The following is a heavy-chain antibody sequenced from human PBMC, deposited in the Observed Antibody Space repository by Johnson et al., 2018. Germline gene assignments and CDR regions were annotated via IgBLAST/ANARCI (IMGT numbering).Heavy chain of an antibody. J-gene: IGHJ3*02. CDR3: TRDAYRGGYLGRGAFDI. Sequence: VQLLESGGGVVQPGRSLRLSCAASGFTFSSYGMHWVRQAPGKGLEWVGFIRSKAYGGTTEYAASVKGRFTISRDDSKSIAYLQMNSLKTEDTSVYYCTRDAYRGGYLGRGAFDIWGKGTMVTVSS. CDR2: IRSKAYGGTT. D-gene: IGHD1-26*01. V-gene: IGHV3-49*04. CDR1: GFTFSSYG.